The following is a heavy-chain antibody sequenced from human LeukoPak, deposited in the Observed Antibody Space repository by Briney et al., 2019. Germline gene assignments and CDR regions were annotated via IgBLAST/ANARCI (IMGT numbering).Heavy chain of an antibody. J-gene: IGHJ3*02. V-gene: IGHV3-9*01. Sequence: GGSLRLSCAASGFTFDDYAVHWVRQAPGKGLEWVSGISWNSGSIAYADSVKGRFTISRDNAKNSLYLQMNSLTPEDTALYYCAKASPHYYDTSGYGGGSFDIWGQGTMVTVSS. CDR3: AKASPHYYDTSGYGGGSFDI. D-gene: IGHD3-22*01. CDR1: GFTFDDYA. CDR2: ISWNSGSI.